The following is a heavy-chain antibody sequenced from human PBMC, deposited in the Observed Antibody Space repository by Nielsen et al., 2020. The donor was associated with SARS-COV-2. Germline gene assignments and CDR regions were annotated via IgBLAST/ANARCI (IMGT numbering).Heavy chain of an antibody. Sequence: SVKVSCKASGATFSNYTITWVRQAPGQGLEWMGGVIPIFGTPNYAQKFQGRVTITADKSTSTAYMELSSLRSEDTAVYYCAREYCSGGSCYSAHDAFDIWGQGTMVTVSS. D-gene: IGHD2-15*01. CDR2: VIPIFGTP. CDR3: AREYCSGGSCYSAHDAFDI. J-gene: IGHJ3*02. CDR1: GATFSNYT. V-gene: IGHV1-69*06.